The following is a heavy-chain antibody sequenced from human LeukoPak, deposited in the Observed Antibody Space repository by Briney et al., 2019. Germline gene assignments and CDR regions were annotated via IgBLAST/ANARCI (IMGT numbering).Heavy chain of an antibody. D-gene: IGHD2-8*01. CDR2: ISDSGGAT. CDR1: QFSFSIHA. Sequence: GGSLRLSCAASQFSFSIHAMSWVRQAPGKGLEWVSAISDSGGATYYADSVQGRFTISRDNSKNTLYLQMNSLRAEDTAVYYCAKEEEVLLMMFNYFTSWGQGTLVTVPS. V-gene: IGHV3-23*01. J-gene: IGHJ4*02. CDR3: AKEEEVLLMMFNYFTS.